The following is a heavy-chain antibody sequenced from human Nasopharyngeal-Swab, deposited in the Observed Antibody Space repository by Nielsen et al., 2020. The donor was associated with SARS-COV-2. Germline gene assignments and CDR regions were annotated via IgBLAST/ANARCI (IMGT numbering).Heavy chain of an antibody. CDR3: ARQGVFVPAYFHQYYMDV. V-gene: IGHV3-7*03. J-gene: IGHJ6*03. CDR2: IKQDGSEK. Sequence: GESLKISCAASGFSFSTYWMTWVRQAPGKGLEWVANIKQDGSEKYYVDSVKGRFTVFRDNPKNLLYLQVNSLRAEDTAVYYCARQGVFVPAYFHQYYMDVWGKGTTVTVSS. D-gene: IGHD3-16*02. CDR1: GFSFSTYW.